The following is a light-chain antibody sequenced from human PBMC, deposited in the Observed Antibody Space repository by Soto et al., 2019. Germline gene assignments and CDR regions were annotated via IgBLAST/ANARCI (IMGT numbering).Light chain of an antibody. CDR2: GNS. J-gene: IGLJ2*01. Sequence: QSVLTQPHSVSGAPGQRVTISCTGSSSNIGAGYDVHWYQQLPGTAPKLLIYGNSNRPSGVPDRFSGSKSGTSASLAITGLQAEDEAEYYSQSYDSSLSGSIFGGGTKLTVL. CDR1: SSNIGAGYD. CDR3: QSYDSSLSGSI. V-gene: IGLV1-40*01.